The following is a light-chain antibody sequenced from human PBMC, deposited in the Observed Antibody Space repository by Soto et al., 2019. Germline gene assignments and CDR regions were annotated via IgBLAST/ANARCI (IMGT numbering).Light chain of an antibody. Sequence: QSALTQPASVSGSLGQSITISCTGTISGVGRFDVVSWFQQHPGQVPKLIIYEGSRRPSGVSSRFPGSKSGNTASLTISGLQAEDEADYYCCAYVGARTYVFGTGTKVTVL. CDR3: CAYVGARTYV. V-gene: IGLV2-23*01. CDR2: EGS. J-gene: IGLJ1*01. CDR1: ISGVGRFDV.